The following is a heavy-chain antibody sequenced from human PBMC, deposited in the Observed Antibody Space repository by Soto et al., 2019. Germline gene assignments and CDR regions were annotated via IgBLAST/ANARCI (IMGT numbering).Heavy chain of an antibody. V-gene: IGHV3-23*01. J-gene: IGHJ6*02. CDR2: ISGSGGST. Sequence: GGSLRLSCAASGFTFSSYAMSWVRQAPGKGLEWVSAISGSGGSTYYADSVKGRFTISRDNSKNTLYLQMNSLRAEDTGVYYCAKEDRNEGDAVQLYYYYYGMDVWGQGTTVTVSS. D-gene: IGHD2-21*02. CDR1: GFTFSSYA. CDR3: AKEDRNEGDAVQLYYYYYGMDV.